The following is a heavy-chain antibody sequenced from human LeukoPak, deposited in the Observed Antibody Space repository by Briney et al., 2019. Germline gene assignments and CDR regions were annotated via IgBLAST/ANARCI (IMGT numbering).Heavy chain of an antibody. V-gene: IGHV3-23*01. J-gene: IGHJ4*02. CDR3: AKITKATTPNY. Sequence: GGSLRLSCAASGLTFSNYAMNWVRQASGKGLEWVSGITDSGRKTYYADSVKGRFSISRDNSKNTVYLQMSDLRAEDTAVYYCAKITKATTPNYWGQGILVTVSS. CDR2: ITDSGRKT. CDR1: GLTFSNYA. D-gene: IGHD3-10*01.